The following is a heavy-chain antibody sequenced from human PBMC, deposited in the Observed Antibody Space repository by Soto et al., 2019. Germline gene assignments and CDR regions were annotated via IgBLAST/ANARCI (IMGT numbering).Heavy chain of an antibody. V-gene: IGHV3-48*03. CDR3: ARDQYYYYYGMDV. CDR1: GFTFSSYE. Sequence: EVQLVESGGGLVQPGGSLRLSCAASGFTFSSYEMNWVRQAPGKGLEWVSYISSSGSTIYYADSVKGRFTISRDNAKNSLYLQMNSLRAEDTAVYYCARDQYYYYYGMDVWGQGTTVTVSS. J-gene: IGHJ6*02. CDR2: ISSSGSTI.